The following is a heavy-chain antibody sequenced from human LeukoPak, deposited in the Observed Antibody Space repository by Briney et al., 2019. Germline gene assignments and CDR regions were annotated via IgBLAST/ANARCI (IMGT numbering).Heavy chain of an antibody. CDR2: IHASGPT. J-gene: IGHJ6*02. CDR1: GGSISTYY. V-gene: IGHV4-59*13. D-gene: IGHD2-21*02. CDR3: ARDEVVVTATTYYYYGMDV. Sequence: SETLSLTCTVSGGSISTYYWSWIRRPPGKGLEWIAYIHASGPTNYNPSLKSRVTISVDTSKNQFSLKLSSVTAADTAVYYCARDEVVVTATTYYYYGMDVWGQGTTVTVSS.